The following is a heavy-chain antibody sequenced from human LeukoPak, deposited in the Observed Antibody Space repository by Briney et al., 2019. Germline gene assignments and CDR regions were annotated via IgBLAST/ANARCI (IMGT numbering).Heavy chain of an antibody. CDR1: GYRFTTYW. CDR3: ARGLNNLDY. CDR2: IYPSDSDT. Sequence: GESLKISCQGSGYRFTTYWIGWVRQMPGKGLEWMGIIYPSDSDTRYSPSFQGQVTISADKSISTAYLQWSSLKASDAAMYYCARGLNNLDYWGQGTLVTVSS. J-gene: IGHJ4*02. V-gene: IGHV5-51*01.